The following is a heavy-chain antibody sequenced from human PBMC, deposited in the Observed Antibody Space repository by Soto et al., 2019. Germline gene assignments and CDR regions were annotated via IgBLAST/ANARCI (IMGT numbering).Heavy chain of an antibody. CDR3: TLGSWSAETFDI. D-gene: IGHD2-2*01. V-gene: IGHV1-69*02. CDR2: ILPMVDIT. CDR1: GGTFRTYT. J-gene: IGHJ3*02. Sequence: SVKVSCKASGGTFRTYTVIWVRQAPGQGLEWMGRILPMVDITNSAQSFQGRLTMTAETSTSTVYLELSSLRFEDTALYYCTLGSWSAETFDIWGRGTMVTVSS.